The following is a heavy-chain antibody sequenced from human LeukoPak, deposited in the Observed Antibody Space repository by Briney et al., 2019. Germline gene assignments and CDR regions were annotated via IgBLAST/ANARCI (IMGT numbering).Heavy chain of an antibody. Sequence: GGSLRLSCAASGFTFSSYAMNWVRQAPGKGLEWVSGISNSGGSTYYADSVKGRFTISRDNSKNTLYLQMNSLRAEDTAVYYCAKGTSSSFDYWGQGTLVTVSS. V-gene: IGHV3-23*01. D-gene: IGHD6-6*01. CDR2: ISNSGGST. J-gene: IGHJ4*02. CDR3: AKGTSSSFDY. CDR1: GFTFSSYA.